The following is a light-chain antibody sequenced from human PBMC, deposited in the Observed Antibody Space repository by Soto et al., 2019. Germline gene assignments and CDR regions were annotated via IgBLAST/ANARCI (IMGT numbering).Light chain of an antibody. CDR1: SSNIGAGYD. CDR3: QSYDISLSGSV. CDR2: GDT. J-gene: IGLJ3*02. V-gene: IGLV1-40*01. Sequence: QLVLTQPPSVSGAPGQRVTISCTGSSSNIGAGYDVQWYQQLPGTAPKLLIYGDTNRPSGVPDRFSGSNSGTSASLAITGLQAEDESDYYCQSYDISLSGSVFGGGTKVTVL.